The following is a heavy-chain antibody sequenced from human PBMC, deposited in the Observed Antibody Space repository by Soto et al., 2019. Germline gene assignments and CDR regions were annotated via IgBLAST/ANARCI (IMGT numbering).Heavy chain of an antibody. J-gene: IGHJ5*02. CDR2: INPNTGGT. CDR3: ARVARWDGRDWFDP. Sequence: QVQLVQSGAEVKKPGASVKVSCKASGYTFTGYFIHWVRDVPGQGLEYLGWINPNTGGTDYAQKFQGRGTMTRDTSISTVFMGLKRLTAADTAVYYCARVARWDGRDWFDPWGQGTLVTVSS. V-gene: IGHV1-2*02. D-gene: IGHD1-26*01. CDR1: GYTFTGYF.